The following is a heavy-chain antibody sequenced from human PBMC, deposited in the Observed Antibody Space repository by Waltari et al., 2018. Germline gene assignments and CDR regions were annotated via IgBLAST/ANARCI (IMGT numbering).Heavy chain of an antibody. J-gene: IGHJ4*02. CDR1: GGAISIANYY. CDR2: IYYNGNT. D-gene: IGHD2-15*01. V-gene: IGHV4-30-4*01. Sequence: QVRLQESGPGLVKSSQTLSPTCTVSGGAISIANYYWSWSRQSPGKGLEWSGHIYYNGNTNTNPSLKSRITMSVDTSKHQFSLKLTAVTAADTAVYYCARDFGYSSADWGQGILVTVSS. CDR3: ARDFGYSSAD.